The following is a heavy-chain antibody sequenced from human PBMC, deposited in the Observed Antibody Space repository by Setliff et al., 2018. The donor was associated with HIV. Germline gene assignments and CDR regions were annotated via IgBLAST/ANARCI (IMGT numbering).Heavy chain of an antibody. J-gene: IGHJ3*02. CDR1: GVTFFSTYS. CDR2: IISGSSTV. Sequence: GGSLRLSCAGSGVTFFSTYSMNWVRQAPGKGLECVAYIISGSSTVYYADSVKGRFTVSRDNAKNSVYLEMNSLRAEDTAVYYCARILQVGGTTRYAFDIWGQGTMVTVSS. D-gene: IGHD1-26*01. V-gene: IGHV3-48*01. CDR3: ARILQVGGTTRYAFDI.